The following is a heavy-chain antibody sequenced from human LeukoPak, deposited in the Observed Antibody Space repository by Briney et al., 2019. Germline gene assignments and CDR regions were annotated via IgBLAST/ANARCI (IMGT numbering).Heavy chain of an antibody. V-gene: IGHV3-7*03. Sequence: GGSLRPSCVASGLTVSNHWMSWVRQAPGKGLEWVANIREERGQEYYVDSVKGRFTISKNSAKNSLYLQMNTLRVEDTAMYYCASLDTAKQPLANHWGQGTLVTVSS. D-gene: IGHD5-18*01. CDR2: IREERGQE. J-gene: IGHJ5*02. CDR3: ASLDTAKQPLANH. CDR1: GLTVSNHW.